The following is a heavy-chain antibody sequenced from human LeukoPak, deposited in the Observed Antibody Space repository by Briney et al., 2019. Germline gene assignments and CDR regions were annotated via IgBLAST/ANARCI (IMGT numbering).Heavy chain of an antibody. V-gene: IGHV4-34*01. CDR2: INHSGST. CDR3: ASLGFPGYYYYYMDV. J-gene: IGHJ6*03. CDR1: GGSFSGYY. Sequence: PSETLSLTCAVYGGSFSGYYWCWIRQPPGKGLEWIGEINHSGSTNYNPSLKSRVTISVDTSKNQFSLKLSSVTAADTAVYHCASLGFPGYYYYYMDVWGKGTTVTVSS.